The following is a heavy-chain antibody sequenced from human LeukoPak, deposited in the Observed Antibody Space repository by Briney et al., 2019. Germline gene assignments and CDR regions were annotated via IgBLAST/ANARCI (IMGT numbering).Heavy chain of an antibody. CDR2: IIGSGGST. D-gene: IGHD1-26*01. V-gene: IGHV3-23*01. CDR1: GFTFNCA. J-gene: IGHJ4*02. CDR3: AKGQSGTYPRVHFDY. Sequence: GGSLRLSCAASGFTFNCAMSWVRQAPGKGLEGVSSIIGSGGSTYYADSVKGRFTISRDNSKNTLYLQMNSLRAEDTAVYYCAKGQSGTYPRVHFDYWGQGTLVTVSS.